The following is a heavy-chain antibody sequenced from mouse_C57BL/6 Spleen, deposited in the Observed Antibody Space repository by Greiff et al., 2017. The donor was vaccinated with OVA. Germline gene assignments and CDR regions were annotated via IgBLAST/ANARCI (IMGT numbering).Heavy chain of an antibody. J-gene: IGHJ4*01. Sequence: QVQLQQSGAELVKPGASVKLSCKASGYTFTSYWMHWVKQRPGQGLEWIGMIHPNSGSTNYNEKFKSKATLTVDKSSSTAYMQLSSLTSEDSAVYYCARWDSSGSYAMDYWGQGTSVTVSS. V-gene: IGHV1-64*01. D-gene: IGHD3-2*02. CDR3: ARWDSSGSYAMDY. CDR1: GYTFTSYW. CDR2: IHPNSGST.